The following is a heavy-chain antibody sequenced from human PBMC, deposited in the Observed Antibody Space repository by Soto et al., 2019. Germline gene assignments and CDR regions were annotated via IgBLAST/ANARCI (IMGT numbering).Heavy chain of an antibody. Sequence: EVQLLESGGDLVQPGGSLRLSCAASGFSFNIYAMNWVRQAPGKGLEWVSAISGSGGSTHYADSVNGRFTISRDNSKNTLYLQMNSLRAEDTAVYYCAIDPQLWGQGTLVTVSS. V-gene: IGHV3-23*01. CDR3: AIDPQL. J-gene: IGHJ4*02. CDR2: ISGSGGST. CDR1: GFSFNIYA. D-gene: IGHD6-13*01.